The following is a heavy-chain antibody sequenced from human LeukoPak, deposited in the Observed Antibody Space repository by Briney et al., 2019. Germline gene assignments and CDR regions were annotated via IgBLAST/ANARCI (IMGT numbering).Heavy chain of an antibody. CDR3: NFRQDY. V-gene: IGHV3-53*01. J-gene: IGHJ4*02. CDR1: GFTVSTNY. Sequence: GGSLRLSCATSGFTVSTNYVSWVRQAPGKGLEWVSLIYNDGRADYADFVKGRFAISRDSSKDTVYLQMNSLRADDTAVYYCNFRQDYWGQGILATVSS. CDR2: IYNDGRA.